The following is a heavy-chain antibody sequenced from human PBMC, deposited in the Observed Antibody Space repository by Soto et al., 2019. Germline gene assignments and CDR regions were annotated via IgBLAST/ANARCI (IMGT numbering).Heavy chain of an antibody. J-gene: IGHJ6*02. CDR3: ARDYGGGSRYYYGMDV. D-gene: IGHD4-17*01. V-gene: IGHV3-33*01. Sequence: GGSLRLSCAASGFTFSSYGMHWVRQAPGKGLEWVAVIWYDGSNKYYADSVKGRFTISRDNSKNTLYLQMNSLRAEDTAVYYCARDYGGGSRYYYGMDVWGQGTTVTVSS. CDR1: GFTFSSYG. CDR2: IWYDGSNK.